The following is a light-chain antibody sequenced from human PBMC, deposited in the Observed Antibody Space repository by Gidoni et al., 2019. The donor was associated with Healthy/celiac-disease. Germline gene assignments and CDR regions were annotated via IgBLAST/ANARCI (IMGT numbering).Light chain of an antibody. J-gene: IGKJ4*01. CDR1: QDISNY. Sequence: DFQMTQSPSSLSASVGDRVTITCQASQDISNYLNWYQQKPGKDPKLLIYDASNLETGVPSRFSGSGSGTDFTFTISSLQPEDIATYYCQQYDNLPLTFGGGTKVEIK. V-gene: IGKV1-33*01. CDR3: QQYDNLPLT. CDR2: DAS.